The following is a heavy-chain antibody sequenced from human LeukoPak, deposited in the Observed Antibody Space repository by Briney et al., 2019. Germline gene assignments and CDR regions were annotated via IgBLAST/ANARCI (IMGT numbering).Heavy chain of an antibody. J-gene: IGHJ2*01. V-gene: IGHV4-61*02. Sequence: SETLSLTCTVSGGSISSGSYYWSWIRQPAGKGLEWIGRIYTSGSTNYNPSLKSRVTISVDTSKNQSSLKLSSVTAADTAVYYCARSVVVVAATDWYFDLWGRGTLVTVSS. CDR2: IYTSGST. CDR1: GGSISSGSYY. CDR3: ARSVVVVAATDWYFDL. D-gene: IGHD2-15*01.